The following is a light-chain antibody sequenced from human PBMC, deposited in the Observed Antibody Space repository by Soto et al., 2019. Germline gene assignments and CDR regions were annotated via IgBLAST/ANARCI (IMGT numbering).Light chain of an antibody. Sequence: EIVLTQSPGTLSLSPGERATLSCRASQSVSSNYLAWYQQKPVQAPRLLIYATSNRATGIPARFSGSGSGTDFTLTISSLEPEDFAVYYCQQRSSWPFTFGPGTKVDIK. CDR3: QQRSSWPFT. CDR1: QSVSSNY. V-gene: IGKV3-11*01. J-gene: IGKJ3*01. CDR2: ATS.